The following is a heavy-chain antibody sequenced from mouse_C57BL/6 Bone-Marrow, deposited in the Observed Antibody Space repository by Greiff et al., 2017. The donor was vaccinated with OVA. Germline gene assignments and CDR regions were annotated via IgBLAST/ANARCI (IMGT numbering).Heavy chain of an antibody. J-gene: IGHJ1*03. V-gene: IGHV1-64*01. CDR2: IHPNSGST. CDR1: GYTFTSYW. Sequence: QVQLQQPGAELVKPGASVKLSCKASGYTFTSYWMHWVTQRPGQGLEWMGMIHPNSGSTNYNEKFKSRATLTVDKSYSTAYMQLSSLTSEDSAVYYVAISSYGSSYCYFDVWGTGTTVTVSS. CDR3: AISSYGSSYCYFDV. D-gene: IGHD1-1*01.